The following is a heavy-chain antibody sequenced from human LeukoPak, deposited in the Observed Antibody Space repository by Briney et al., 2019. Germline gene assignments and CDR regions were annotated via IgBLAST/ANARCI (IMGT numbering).Heavy chain of an antibody. CDR3: ARQASAASDY. V-gene: IGHV5-10-1*01. Sequence: GESLKISCKGSGYSFTSYWISWVRQMPGKGLEWMGRIDPSDSYTNYSPSFQGHVTISVDKSISTAYLQWSSLKSSDTAMYYCARQASAASDYWGQETLVTVSS. D-gene: IGHD6-13*01. CDR2: IDPSDSYT. J-gene: IGHJ4*02. CDR1: GYSFTSYW.